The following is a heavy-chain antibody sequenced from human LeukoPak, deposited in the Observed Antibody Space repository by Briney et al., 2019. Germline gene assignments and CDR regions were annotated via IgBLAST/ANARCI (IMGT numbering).Heavy chain of an antibody. J-gene: IGHJ6*04. D-gene: IGHD2-15*01. V-gene: IGHV3-7*01. CDR3: VRDRRYCGDSSCSV. Sequence: PGGSLRLSCAASGFTFSSYWMTWIRQAPGKGLEWVANIQEDGSTKYYAEFVKGRFTISRDNAKKSLYLQMNSLRVEDTAMYYCVRDRRYCGDSSCSVWGKGTTVTVSS. CDR2: IQEDGSTK. CDR1: GFTFSSYW.